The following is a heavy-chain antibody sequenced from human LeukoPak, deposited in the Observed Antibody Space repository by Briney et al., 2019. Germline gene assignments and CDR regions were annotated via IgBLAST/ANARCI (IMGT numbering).Heavy chain of an antibody. CDR2: IKPDGSET. CDR3: GGFGYEAAVDL. D-gene: IGHD6-13*01. Sequence: PGGSLRLSCAASGFMFSTYWMTWVRQAPGKGLEFVANIKPDGSETYYVDSVKGRFTISRDNTKNLVFLQMNSLRGEDAAVYHCGGFGYEAAVDLWGQGTLVTVSS. CDR1: GFMFSTYW. V-gene: IGHV3-7*01. J-gene: IGHJ4*02.